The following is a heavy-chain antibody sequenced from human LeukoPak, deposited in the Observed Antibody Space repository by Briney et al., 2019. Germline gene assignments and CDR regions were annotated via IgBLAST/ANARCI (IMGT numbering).Heavy chain of an antibody. CDR1: GFTFSSYA. D-gene: IGHD6-13*01. V-gene: IGHV3-23*01. J-gene: IGHJ6*02. CDR3: AKGWYSSSWTPHYGMDV. Sequence: GGSLRLSCAASGFTFSSYAMSWVRQAAGKGLEWVSAISGSGGSTYYADSVKGRFTISRDNSKNTLYLQMNSLRAEDTAVYYCAKGWYSSSWTPHYGMDVWGQGTTVTVSS. CDR2: ISGSGGST.